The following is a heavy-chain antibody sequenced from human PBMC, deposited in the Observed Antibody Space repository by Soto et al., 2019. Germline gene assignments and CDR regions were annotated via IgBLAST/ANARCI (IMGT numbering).Heavy chain of an antibody. D-gene: IGHD2-15*01. J-gene: IGHJ3*02. V-gene: IGHV6-1*01. CDR2: TYYRSKWSS. Sequence: SQTLSLTCVISGDSVSSNSRAAWNWIRQSPSRGLEWLGRTYYRSKWSSDYAVSVKSRTTINADTSKNQFSLHLNSVTPEDTDVYYCVRGTPSAFDIWGQGTMVTVSS. CDR3: VRGTPSAFDI. CDR1: GDSVSSNSRAA.